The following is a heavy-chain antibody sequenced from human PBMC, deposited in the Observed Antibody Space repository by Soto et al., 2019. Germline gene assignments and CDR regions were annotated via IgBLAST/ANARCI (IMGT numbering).Heavy chain of an antibody. D-gene: IGHD3-22*01. Sequence: SETLSLTCTVSGGSISSGGYYWSWIRQHPGKGLEWIGYIYYSGSTYYNPSLKSRVTISVDTSKNQFSLKLSSVTAADTAVYYCAGAYYYDSSGYYQYFDYWGQGTLVTVSS. V-gene: IGHV4-31*03. CDR3: AGAYYYDSSGYYQYFDY. CDR2: IYYSGST. CDR1: GGSISSGGYY. J-gene: IGHJ4*02.